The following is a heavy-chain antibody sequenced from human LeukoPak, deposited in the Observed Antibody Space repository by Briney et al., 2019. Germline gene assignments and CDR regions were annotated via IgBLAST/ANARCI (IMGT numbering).Heavy chain of an antibody. Sequence: SETLSLTCTVSGGSISSYYWSWIRQPPGKGLEWIGYIYYSGSTNYNPSLKSRVTISVDTSKNQFSLKLSSVTAADTAVYYCARDNGAALGVWGQGTLVTVSS. J-gene: IGHJ4*02. CDR1: GGSISSYY. CDR2: IYYSGST. V-gene: IGHV4-59*01. CDR3: ARDNGAALGV. D-gene: IGHD2-15*01.